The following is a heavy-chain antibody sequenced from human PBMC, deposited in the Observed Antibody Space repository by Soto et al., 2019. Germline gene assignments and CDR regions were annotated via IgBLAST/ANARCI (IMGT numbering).Heavy chain of an antibody. J-gene: IGHJ6*03. CDR1: GGSISSYY. CDR3: ARWGKSGYDPLSYYYYMDV. V-gene: IGHV4-59*01. D-gene: IGHD5-12*01. Sequence: QVQLQESGPGLVKPSETLSLTCTVSGGSISSYYWSWIRQPPGKGLEWIGYIYYSGSTNYNPSLKSRVTISVDTSKNQFSLKLSSVTAADTAVYYCARWGKSGYDPLSYYYYMDVWGKGTTVTVSS. CDR2: IYYSGST.